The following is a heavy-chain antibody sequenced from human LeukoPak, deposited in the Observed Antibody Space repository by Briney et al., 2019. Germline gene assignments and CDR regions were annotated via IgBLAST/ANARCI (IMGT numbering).Heavy chain of an antibody. D-gene: IGHD3-3*01. J-gene: IGHJ6*02. CDR3: AKDLDDFWRGSYYYYGMDV. CDR2: ISGSGGST. Sequence: GGSLRLSCAASGFTFRSCELSWVRQAPGKGLEWVSAISGSGGSTYYADSVKGRFTISRDNSKNTLYLQMNSLRAEDTAVYYCAKDLDDFWRGSYYYYGMDVWGQGTTVTVSS. V-gene: IGHV3-23*01. CDR1: GFTFRSCE.